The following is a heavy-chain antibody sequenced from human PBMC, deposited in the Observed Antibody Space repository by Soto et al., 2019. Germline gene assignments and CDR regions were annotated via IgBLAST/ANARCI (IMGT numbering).Heavy chain of an antibody. J-gene: IGHJ3*02. CDR3: AREKTIFGVVMGLADAFDI. CDR2: VSSSSSYI. Sequence: GGSLRLSCAASGFTFSSYSMNWVRQAPGKGLEWVSSVSSSSSYIYYADSVKGRFTISRDNAKNSLYLQMNSLRAEDTAVYYCAREKTIFGVVMGLADAFDIWGQGTMVTVSS. CDR1: GFTFSSYS. V-gene: IGHV3-21*01. D-gene: IGHD3-3*01.